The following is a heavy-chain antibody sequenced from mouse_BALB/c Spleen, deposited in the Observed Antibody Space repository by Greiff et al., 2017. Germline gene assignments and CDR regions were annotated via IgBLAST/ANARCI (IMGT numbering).Heavy chain of an antibody. CDR2: IDPETGGT. Sequence: QVQLQQSGAELVRPGASVTLSCKASGYTFTDYEMHWVKQTPVHGLEWIGAIDPETGGTAYNQKFKGKATLTADKSSSTAYMELRSLTSEDSAVYCSTRGGNYWYLDVWGAGTTVTVSS. V-gene: IGHV1-15*01. CDR1: GYTFTDYE. CDR3: TRGGNYWYLDV. D-gene: IGHD2-1*01. J-gene: IGHJ1*01.